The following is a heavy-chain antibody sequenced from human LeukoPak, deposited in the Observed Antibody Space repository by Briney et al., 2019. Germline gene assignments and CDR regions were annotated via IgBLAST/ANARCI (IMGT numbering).Heavy chain of an antibody. Sequence: SETLSLTCTVSGGSINSYYWSWIRQPAGKGLVWIGRIYSSGSTNYNPSLKSRVSMSVDTSKNQFSLKLTSVTAADTAVYYCARGGKATVVTMWGQGILVTVSS. D-gene: IGHD4-23*01. CDR3: ARGGKATVVTM. CDR1: GGSINSYY. V-gene: IGHV4-4*07. CDR2: IYSSGST. J-gene: IGHJ4*02.